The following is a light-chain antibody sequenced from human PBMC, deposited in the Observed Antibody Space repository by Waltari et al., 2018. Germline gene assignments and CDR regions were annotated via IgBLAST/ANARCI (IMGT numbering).Light chain of an antibody. CDR2: DVS. V-gene: IGLV2-23*02. J-gene: IGLJ1*01. CDR3: CSYAGNYIFHV. CDR1: SSDVGSYNL. Sequence: QSALTQPASVSGSPGQSITISCTGTSSDVGSYNLVSWYQQHPGEAPKLMLYDVSKRPSGVPDRFSGSKSGNTASLTISGLQAEDDADYYCCSYAGNYIFHVFGTGTKVTVL.